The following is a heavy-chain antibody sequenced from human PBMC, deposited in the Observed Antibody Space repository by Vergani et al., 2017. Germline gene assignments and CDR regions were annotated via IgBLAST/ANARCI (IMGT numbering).Heavy chain of an antibody. V-gene: IGHV4-61*02. CDR2: IYTSGST. CDR1: GGSISSGSYY. D-gene: IGHD3-22*01. J-gene: IGHJ1*01. CDR3: ARGYDSSGYPEYFQH. Sequence: QVKLQESGPGLVKPSQTLSLTCTVSGGSISSGSYYWSWIRQPAGKGLEWIGRIYTSGSTNYNPSLKSRVTISVDTSKNQFSLKLSSVTAADTAVYYCARGYDSSGYPEYFQHWGQGTLVTVSS.